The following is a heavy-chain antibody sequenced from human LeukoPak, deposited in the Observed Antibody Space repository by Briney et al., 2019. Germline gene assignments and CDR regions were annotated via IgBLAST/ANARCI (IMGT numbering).Heavy chain of an antibody. V-gene: IGHV4-31*03. Sequence: SETLSLTCTVSGGSISSGGYYWSWIRQHPGKGLEWIGYIYYSGSTYYNPSLKSRVTISVGTSKNQFSLKLSSVTAADTAVYYCAREAYDSSGSYFDYWGQGTLVTVSS. J-gene: IGHJ4*02. CDR1: GGSISSGGYY. CDR3: AREAYDSSGSYFDY. D-gene: IGHD3-22*01. CDR2: IYYSGST.